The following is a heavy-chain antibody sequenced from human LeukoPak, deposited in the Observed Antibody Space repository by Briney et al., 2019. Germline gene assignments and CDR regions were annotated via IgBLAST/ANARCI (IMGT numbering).Heavy chain of an antibody. CDR1: GYIFTSYA. Sequence: GASVKVSCKASGYIFTSYAMHWVRQAPGQRLEWMGWINAGNGNTKYSQKFQGRVTITRDTSASTAYMELSSLRSEDTAVYYCARSSPYSSGWSFVLYNPGYFDYWGQGTLVTVSS. V-gene: IGHV1-3*01. D-gene: IGHD6-19*01. CDR2: INAGNGNT. CDR3: ARSSPYSSGWSFVLYNPGYFDY. J-gene: IGHJ4*02.